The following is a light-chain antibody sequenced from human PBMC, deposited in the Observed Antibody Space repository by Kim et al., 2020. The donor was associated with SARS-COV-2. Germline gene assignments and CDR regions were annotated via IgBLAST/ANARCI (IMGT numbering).Light chain of an antibody. CDR2: DAS. Sequence: DIQMTQSPSTLSASVGDRVTITCRASHNINRYLAWYQQKPGKAPKLLIYDASSLESGVPSRFSGSGSGTEFTLTISSLQPDDFATYYCQRYNSLYTFGEGTKVEI. CDR3: QRYNSLYT. J-gene: IGKJ2*01. V-gene: IGKV1-5*01. CDR1: HNINRY.